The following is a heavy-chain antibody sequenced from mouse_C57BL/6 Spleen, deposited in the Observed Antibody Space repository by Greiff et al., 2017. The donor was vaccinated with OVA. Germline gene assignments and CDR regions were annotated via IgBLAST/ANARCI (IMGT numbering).Heavy chain of an antibody. J-gene: IGHJ3*01. CDR3: ARHYGYDGRFAY. CDR2: INPNNGGT. Sequence: VQLQQSGPELVKPGASVKISCKASGYTFTDYYMNWVKQSHGKSLEWIGDINPNNGGTSYNQKFKGKATLTVDKSSSTAYMELRSLTSEDSAVYYCARHYGYDGRFAYWGQGTLVTVSA. CDR1: GYTFTDYY. D-gene: IGHD2-2*01. V-gene: IGHV1-26*01.